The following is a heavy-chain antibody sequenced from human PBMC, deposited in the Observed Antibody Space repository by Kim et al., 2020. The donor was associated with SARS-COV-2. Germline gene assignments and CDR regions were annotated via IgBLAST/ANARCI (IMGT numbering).Heavy chain of an antibody. CDR3: TRSISH. D-gene: IGHD3-10*01. J-gene: IGHJ4*02. V-gene: IGHV3-7*03. CDR2: MNQDGREI. Sequence: GGSLRLSCVASGFTFSTYWMTWVRQAPGKGLEWVATMNQDGREIYYVDSVKGRFTISRDNAKNSLCLQMTSLRAEDTAAYYCTRSISHWGQGTLVTVSS. CDR1: GFTFSTYW.